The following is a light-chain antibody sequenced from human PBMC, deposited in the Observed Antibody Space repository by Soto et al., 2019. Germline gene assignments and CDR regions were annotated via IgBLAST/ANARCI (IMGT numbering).Light chain of an antibody. V-gene: IGKV3-15*01. CDR2: DAS. J-gene: IGKJ5*01. Sequence: EIVMTQYKATLSVSPGERGTLSCRASQTVATNLAWYQQKPGQAPRLLIFDASTRATGIPARFSGSGSGTEFTLTISGLQSEDFAIYYCQQYNKWPLITFGQGTLLEIK. CDR3: QQYNKWPLIT. CDR1: QTVATN.